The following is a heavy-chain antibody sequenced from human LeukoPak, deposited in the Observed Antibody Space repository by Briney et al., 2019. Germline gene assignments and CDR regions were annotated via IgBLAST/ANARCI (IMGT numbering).Heavy chain of an antibody. CDR1: GFTFSDYP. J-gene: IGHJ3*02. Sequence: GGSLRLSCAASGFTFSDYPIHWVRQAPGKGLEWVTLISYDGSKEYYADSVKGRFTITRDNSKNTVYLQMNSLSAEDTAVYFCAYGSGSYRVFDIWGQGTMVTVSS. CDR3: AYGSGSYRVFDI. D-gene: IGHD3-10*01. CDR2: ISYDGSKE. V-gene: IGHV3-30*01.